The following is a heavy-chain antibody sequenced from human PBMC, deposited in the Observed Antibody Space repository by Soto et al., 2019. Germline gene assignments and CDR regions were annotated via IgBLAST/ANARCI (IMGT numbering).Heavy chain of an antibody. CDR2: ISSSSSYI. Sequence: ESGGGLVKPGGSLRLSCAASGFTFSSYSMNWVRQAPGKGLEWVSSISSSSSYIYYADSVKGRFTISRDNAKNSLYLQMNSLRAEDTAVYYCARGDTAMVAFDYWGQGTLVTVSS. V-gene: IGHV3-21*01. CDR3: ARGDTAMVAFDY. J-gene: IGHJ4*02. D-gene: IGHD5-18*01. CDR1: GFTFSSYS.